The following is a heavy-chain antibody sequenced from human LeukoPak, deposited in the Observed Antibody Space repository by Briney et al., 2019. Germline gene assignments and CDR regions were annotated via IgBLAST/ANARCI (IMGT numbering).Heavy chain of an antibody. J-gene: IGHJ4*02. V-gene: IGHV3-23*01. D-gene: IGHD6-19*01. CDR3: AKDRPQASGWLFDY. CDR2: ISSGGST. CDR1: GFTFSSYA. Sequence: PGGSLRLSCAASGFTFSSYAMSWVRQAPGKGLKWVSGISSGGSTYYADSVKGRFTISRDNSKNTLYLQMNSLRAEDTAVYYCAKDRPQASGWLFDYWGQGTLVTVSS.